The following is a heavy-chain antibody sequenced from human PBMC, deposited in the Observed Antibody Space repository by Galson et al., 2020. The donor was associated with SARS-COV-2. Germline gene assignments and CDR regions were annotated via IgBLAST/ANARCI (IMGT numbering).Heavy chain of an antibody. CDR2: IRSKAYGGTT. Sequence: GESLKISCTASGFTFGDYAMSWFRQAPGKGLEWVGFIRSKAYGGTTEYAASVNGRFTIPRDDSKSITYLQMNSLKTEDTAVYYCTATYYYDSSGYAFDYGGQGTLVTVSS. D-gene: IGHD3-22*01. CDR1: GFTFGDYA. V-gene: IGHV3-49*03. J-gene: IGHJ4*02. CDR3: TATYYYDSSGYAFDY.